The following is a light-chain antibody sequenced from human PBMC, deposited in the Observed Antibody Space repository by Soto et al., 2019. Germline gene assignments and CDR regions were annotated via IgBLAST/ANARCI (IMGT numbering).Light chain of an antibody. V-gene: IGKV3-11*01. Sequence: EIVLTQSPATLSLSPGEGATLSCRASQSVSSYLAWYQQKPGQAPRLLISDASHRATGIPDRFSGSGSGTDFTLTISSLEPEDFAVYYCQQRSNWPPTFGQGTKVEIK. CDR3: QQRSNWPPT. J-gene: IGKJ1*01. CDR1: QSVSSY. CDR2: DAS.